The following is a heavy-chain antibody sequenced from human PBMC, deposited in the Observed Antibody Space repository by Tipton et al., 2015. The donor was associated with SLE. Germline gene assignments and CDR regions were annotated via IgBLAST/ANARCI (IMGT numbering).Heavy chain of an antibody. CDR3: AGSHHYYRGLAV. Sequence: GSLRLSCAASGFTFSNYEINWVRQAPGKGLEWASYISGNGNNKYYADSVKGRFTISRDNAKNSLYLQMNSLRAEDTAAYYCAGSHHYYRGLAVWGQGTTVTVSS. CDR1: GFTFSNYE. D-gene: IGHD3-22*01. J-gene: IGHJ6*02. V-gene: IGHV3-48*03. CDR2: ISGNGNNK.